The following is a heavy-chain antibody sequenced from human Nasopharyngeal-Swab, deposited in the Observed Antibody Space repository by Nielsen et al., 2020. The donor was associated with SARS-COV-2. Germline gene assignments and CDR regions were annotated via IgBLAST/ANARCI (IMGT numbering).Heavy chain of an antibody. Sequence: GGSMPLSCAASGFSFSTYWMTWVRQAPGKGLEWVANIKQDGSEKYYVDSVKGRFTVSRDNPKNLLYLQVNSLRAEDTAVYYCARQGVFVPAYFHQYYMDVWGKGTTVTVSS. D-gene: IGHD3-16*02. CDR3: ARQGVFVPAYFHQYYMDV. CDR2: IKQDGSEK. J-gene: IGHJ6*03. CDR1: GFSFSTYW. V-gene: IGHV3-7*03.